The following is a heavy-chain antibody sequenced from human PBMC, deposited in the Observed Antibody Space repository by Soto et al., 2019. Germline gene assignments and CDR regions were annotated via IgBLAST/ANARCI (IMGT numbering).Heavy chain of an antibody. CDR3: AQVPDIERMGGPDY. J-gene: IGHJ4*02. CDR2: ISYDGSNK. Sequence: QVQLVESGGGVVQPGRSLRLSCAASGFTFSSYGMHWVRQAPGKGLEWVAVISYDGSNKYYADSVKGRFTISRDNSKNTRYLEMNSLRAEDTAVYYCAQVPDIERMGGPDYWGQGTLVTVSS. D-gene: IGHD5-12*01. V-gene: IGHV3-30*18. CDR1: GFTFSSYG.